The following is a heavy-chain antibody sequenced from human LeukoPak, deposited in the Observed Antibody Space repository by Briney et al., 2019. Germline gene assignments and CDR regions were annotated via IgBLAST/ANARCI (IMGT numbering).Heavy chain of an antibody. J-gene: IGHJ4*02. CDR2: ISSSSSYI. Sequence: GGSLRLSCAASGFTFSSYSMNWVRQAPGKGLEWVSSISSSSSYIYYADSVKGRFTISRDNAKNSLYLQMNSLIAEDTAVYYCAREVGDGYNNYFDYWGQGTLVTVSS. D-gene: IGHD5-24*01. CDR3: AREVGDGYNNYFDY. CDR1: GFTFSSYS. V-gene: IGHV3-21*01.